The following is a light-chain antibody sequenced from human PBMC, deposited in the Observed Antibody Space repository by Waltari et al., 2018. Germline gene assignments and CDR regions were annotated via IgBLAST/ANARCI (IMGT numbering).Light chain of an antibody. V-gene: IGKV1-5*03. Sequence: DIQMTQSPSTLSASVGDRFTITCRASQSISKWLACYQQKPGKAPKLLIYKASTLESGVPSRFSGSGSGTEFTLTISSLQPDDFATYYCQQYNSYSLLTFGGGTKVEIK. CDR2: KAS. CDR1: QSISKW. J-gene: IGKJ4*01. CDR3: QQYNSYSLLT.